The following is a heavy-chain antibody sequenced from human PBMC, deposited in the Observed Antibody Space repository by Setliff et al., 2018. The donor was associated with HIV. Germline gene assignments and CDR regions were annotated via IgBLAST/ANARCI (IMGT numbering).Heavy chain of an antibody. CDR1: GFKFGDYA. CDR3: ARGGFDFWSGYLDY. J-gene: IGHJ4*02. CDR2: IRSSAYGGTT. V-gene: IGHV3-49*04. D-gene: IGHD3-3*01. Sequence: SLRLSCTASGFKFGDYAMSWVRQAPGKGLEWVGFIRSSAYGGTTEYAASVKGRFAISRDDSKTIAYLQMNSLKSEDTAVYHCARGGFDFWSGYLDYWGQGTLVTVSS.